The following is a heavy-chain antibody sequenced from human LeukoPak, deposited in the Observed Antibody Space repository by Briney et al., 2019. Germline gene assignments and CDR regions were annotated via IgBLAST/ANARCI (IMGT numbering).Heavy chain of an antibody. D-gene: IGHD6-13*01. CDR1: KFTFSSCA. J-gene: IGHJ4*02. CDR2: ITGSGGST. CDR3: AKGESAAALTFIDY. V-gene: IGHV3-23*01. Sequence: TGGSLRLSCAASKFTFSSCALSWVRQAPGKGLEWVSGITGSGGSTYYADSVKGRFTISRDNSKNTLYLRMNSLRAEDTAVYYCAKGESAAALTFIDYWGQGTLVTV.